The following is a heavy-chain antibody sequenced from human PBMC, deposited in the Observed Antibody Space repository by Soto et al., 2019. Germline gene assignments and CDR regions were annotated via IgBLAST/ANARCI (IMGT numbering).Heavy chain of an antibody. CDR1: GFTFSSYA. J-gene: IGHJ4*02. V-gene: IGHV3-30-3*01. D-gene: IGHD6-19*01. Sequence: PGGSLRLSCAASGFTFSSYAMHWVRQAPGKGLEWVAVISYDGSNKYYADSVKGRSTISRGNSKNTLYLQMNSLRAEDTAVYYCARDRVWGTVAGIVYYFDYWGQGTLVTV. CDR2: ISYDGSNK. CDR3: ARDRVWGTVAGIVYYFDY.